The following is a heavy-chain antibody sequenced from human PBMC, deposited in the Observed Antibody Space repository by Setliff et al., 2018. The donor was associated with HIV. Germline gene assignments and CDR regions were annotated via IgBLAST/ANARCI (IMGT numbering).Heavy chain of an antibody. CDR1: GGSISSGTYY. Sequence: SETLSLTCTVSGGSISSGTYYWGWVCQPPGKGLEYIGTMYYSGSTYYNPSLRSRVTISVDTSKNHISLRLSSVTAADTAVYYCARHVTVVAYFETLAGSFNYWGQGTLVTVSS. J-gene: IGHJ4*02. CDR3: ARHVTVVAYFETLAGSFNY. CDR2: MYYSGST. D-gene: IGHD2-21*01. V-gene: IGHV4-39*01.